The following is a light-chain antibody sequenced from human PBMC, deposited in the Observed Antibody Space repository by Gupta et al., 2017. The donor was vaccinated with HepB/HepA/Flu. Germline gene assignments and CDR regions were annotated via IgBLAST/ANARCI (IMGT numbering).Light chain of an antibody. CDR1: NSNIGSNT. CDR3: AAWEDSLSGYVV. Sequence: QSVLTQPPSASGTPGQRVAIACSGSNSNIGSNTVNCYQQLPGTAPKLLIYNNHQRPSGAPDRFSASKSGTSASLAISGLQSEDEADYYCAAWEDSLSGYVVFGGGTKLTVL. CDR2: NNH. V-gene: IGLV1-44*01. J-gene: IGLJ2*01.